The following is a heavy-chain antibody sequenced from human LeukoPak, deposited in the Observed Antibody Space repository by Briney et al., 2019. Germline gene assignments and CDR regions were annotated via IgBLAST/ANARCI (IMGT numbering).Heavy chain of an antibody. CDR1: GYTFTGHY. CDR3: ARAAIAVAGDYHYHYMDV. D-gene: IGHD6-19*01. V-gene: IGHV1-2*02. Sequence: ASVKVSCKASGYTFTGHYMHWVRQAPGQGLEWMGWVSPNSGDTDYAQRFQGRVTMIRDTSISTAYMELSRLRSDDTAVYYCARAAIAVAGDYHYHYMDVWGKGTTVTVSS. J-gene: IGHJ6*03. CDR2: VSPNSGDT.